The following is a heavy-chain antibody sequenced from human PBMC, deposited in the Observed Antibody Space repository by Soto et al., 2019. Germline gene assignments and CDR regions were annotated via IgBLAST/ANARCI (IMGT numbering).Heavy chain of an antibody. CDR3: ARAGYAFDI. CDR2: ISAYNGNT. CDR1: GYTFASYG. Sequence: SVELCCKDCGYTFASYGIISVRQAPGQGLEWMGWISAYNGNTNYAQKLQGRVTMTTDTSTSTAYMELSSLRSEDTAVYYCARAGYAFDIWGQGTMVTVSS. V-gene: IGHV1-18*01. J-gene: IGHJ3*02. D-gene: IGHD3-10*01.